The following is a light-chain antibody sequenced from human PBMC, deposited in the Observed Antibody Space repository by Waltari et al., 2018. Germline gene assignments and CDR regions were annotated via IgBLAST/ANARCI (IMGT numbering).Light chain of an antibody. CDR3: SSYTSTSTLGI. Sequence: QSALTQPPSVSGSPGQSITLSCTGTSSDIAGYNYVSWYQQHPGKAPKLMIYDVTKRPSGVSDRFSGSKSGNTAALTISGLQAEDEADYYCSSYTSTSTLGIFGGGTKLTVL. CDR1: SSDIAGYNY. CDR2: DVT. V-gene: IGLV2-14*03. J-gene: IGLJ2*01.